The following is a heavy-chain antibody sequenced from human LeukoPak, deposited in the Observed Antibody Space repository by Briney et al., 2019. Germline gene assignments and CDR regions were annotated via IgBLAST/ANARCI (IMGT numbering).Heavy chain of an antibody. CDR2: ISSSSSYI. V-gene: IGHV3-21*01. CDR3: ARDGYSGYDYYYYYYMDV. J-gene: IGHJ6*03. CDR1: GFTFSSYS. D-gene: IGHD5-12*01. Sequence: RAGGSLRLSCAASGFTFSSYSMNWVRQAPGKGLEWVSSISSSSSYIYYADSVKGRFTISRDNAKNSLYLQMNSLRAEDTAVYYCARDGYSGYDYYYYYYMDVWGKGTTVTVSS.